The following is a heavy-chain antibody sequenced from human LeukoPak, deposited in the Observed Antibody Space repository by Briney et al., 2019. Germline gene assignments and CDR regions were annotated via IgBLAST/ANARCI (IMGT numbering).Heavy chain of an antibody. Sequence: ASVKVSCKASGYTFTSFGISWARQAPGQGLEWMGWISPYNGNTNYAQKSQGRVTMTTDISTSTAYMELRSLRSDDTAVYYCARLEGYYYYYMDVWGKGTTVTVSS. D-gene: IGHD1-1*01. V-gene: IGHV1-18*01. J-gene: IGHJ6*03. CDR2: ISPYNGNT. CDR1: GYTFTSFG. CDR3: ARLEGYYYYYMDV.